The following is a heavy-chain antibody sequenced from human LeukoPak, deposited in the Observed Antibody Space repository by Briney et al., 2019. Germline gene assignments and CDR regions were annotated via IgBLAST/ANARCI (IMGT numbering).Heavy chain of an antibody. CDR2: ISGIGGST. CDR3: AKDGTGYSGSGYVY. D-gene: IGHD6-13*01. Sequence: PGGSLTLSCAVSGFSFSSYAMSWVRQAPGKGLEWVSAISGIGGSTYYAASVKGRFTISRDKSKTTLNLQMNSLRAEDTAVFYCAKDGTGYSGSGYVYWGQGTLVTVSS. J-gene: IGHJ4*02. CDR1: GFSFSSYA. V-gene: IGHV3-23*01.